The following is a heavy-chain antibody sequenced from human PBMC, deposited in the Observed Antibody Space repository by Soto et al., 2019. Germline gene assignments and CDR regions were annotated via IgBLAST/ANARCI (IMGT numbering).Heavy chain of an antibody. J-gene: IGHJ4*02. CDR1: GGSFSGYY. V-gene: IGHV4-34*01. CDR3: ANSDSGYSGYDFFDY. D-gene: IGHD5-12*01. CDR2: INHSGST. Sequence: SETLSLTCAVYGGSFSGYYWSWIRQPPGKGLEWIGEINHSGSTNYNPSLKSRVTISVDTSKNQFSLKLSSVTAADTAVYYCANSDSGYSGYDFFDYWGQGTLVTV.